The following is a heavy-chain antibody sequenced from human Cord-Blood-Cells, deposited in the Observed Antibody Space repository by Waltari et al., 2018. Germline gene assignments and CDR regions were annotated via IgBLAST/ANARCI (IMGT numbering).Heavy chain of an antibody. D-gene: IGHD3-9*01. CDR2: INHSGST. Sequence: QVQLQQWGAGLLKPSETLSLTCAVYGGSFSGYYWSCIRQPPGKGLEWIGEINHSGSTNYNPSLKSRVTISVDTSKNQFSLKLSSVTAADTAVYYCASLNYDILTGYYFDYWGQGTLVTVSS. CDR1: GGSFSGYY. V-gene: IGHV4-34*01. CDR3: ASLNYDILTGYYFDY. J-gene: IGHJ4*02.